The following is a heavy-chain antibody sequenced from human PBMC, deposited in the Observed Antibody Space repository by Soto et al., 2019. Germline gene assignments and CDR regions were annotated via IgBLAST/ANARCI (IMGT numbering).Heavy chain of an antibody. CDR3: ARSPGVFDS. CDR2: IVPVFGTA. Sequence: QVQLVQSGAEVKTPGSSVTVSCKASGGTFSSLAISWVRQAPVQGLEWMGGIVPVFGTANYAQKFQDRVTITADKSTSTSYMELSSLRSEDTAVYYCARSPGVFDSWGQGTLVTVSS. D-gene: IGHD3-10*01. CDR1: GGTFSSLA. J-gene: IGHJ4*02. V-gene: IGHV1-69*06.